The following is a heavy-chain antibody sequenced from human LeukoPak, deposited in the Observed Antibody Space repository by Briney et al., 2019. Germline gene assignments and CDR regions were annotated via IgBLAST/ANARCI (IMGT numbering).Heavy chain of an antibody. V-gene: IGHV1-18*01. D-gene: IGHD3-16*01. CDR2: ISANNGNT. CDR3: ARKGITSDYYYYYMDV. Sequence: GASVKVSCKASGYTFSSYGISWVRQAPGQGLEWMGWISANNGNTKYAQNLQGRVTMTTDTSTSIAYMELRGLRSDDTAVYYCARKGITSDYYYYYMDVWGKGTTVTVSS. CDR1: GYTFSSYG. J-gene: IGHJ6*03.